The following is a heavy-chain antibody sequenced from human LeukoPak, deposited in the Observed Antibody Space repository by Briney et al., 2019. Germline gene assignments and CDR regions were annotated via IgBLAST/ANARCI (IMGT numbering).Heavy chain of an antibody. Sequence: SGTLSLTCTVSGGAISNDNFYWGWVRQPPGKGLEWVASINYSGTIYYNPSLRSRVSISVDTSRTQFFLRLNSVTAADTAVYYCARLFDSWGQGTLVTVSS. CDR3: ARLFDS. J-gene: IGHJ4*02. V-gene: IGHV4-39*01. CDR2: INYSGTI. CDR1: GGAISNDNFY.